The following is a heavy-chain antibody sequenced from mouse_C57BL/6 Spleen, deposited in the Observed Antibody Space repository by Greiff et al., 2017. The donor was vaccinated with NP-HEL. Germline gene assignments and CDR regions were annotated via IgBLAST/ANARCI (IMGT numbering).Heavy chain of an antibody. D-gene: IGHD2-5*01. CDR2: ISYDGSN. V-gene: IGHV3-6*01. Sequence: DVQLQESGPGLVKPSQSLSLTCSVTGYSITSGYYWNWIRQFPGNKLEWMGYISYDGSNNYNPSLKNRISITRDTSKNQFFLKLNSVTTEDTATYYCAREYYSNYYAMDYWGQGTSVTVSS. CDR3: AREYYSNYYAMDY. CDR1: GYSITSGYY. J-gene: IGHJ4*01.